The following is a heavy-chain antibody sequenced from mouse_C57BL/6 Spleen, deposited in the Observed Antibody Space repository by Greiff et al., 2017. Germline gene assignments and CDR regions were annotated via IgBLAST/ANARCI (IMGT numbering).Heavy chain of an antibody. J-gene: IGHJ4*01. CDR3: ARDDYGSMDY. CDR1: GYTFTDYY. V-gene: IGHV1-26*01. D-gene: IGHD2-4*01. Sequence: VQLQQSGPELVKPGASVKISCKASGYTFTDYYMNWVKQSHGKSLEWIGDINPNNGGTSYSQKFKGKATLTVDKSSSTAYMELRSLTSEDSAVYYCARDDYGSMDYWGQGTSVTVSS. CDR2: INPNNGGT.